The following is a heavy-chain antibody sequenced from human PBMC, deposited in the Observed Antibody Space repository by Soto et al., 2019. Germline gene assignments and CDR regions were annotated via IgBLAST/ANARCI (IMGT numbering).Heavy chain of an antibody. Sequence: GESLKISCKGSGYSFSNYWIGWVRQMPGKGLGWMGVIYPGDSDTTYSPSFQGQVTISADKSINTAYLQWSSLKASDTAMYYCARRMQMATIDFDYWGQGTLVTVSS. CDR2: IYPGDSDT. V-gene: IGHV5-51*01. CDR3: ARRMQMATIDFDY. CDR1: GYSFSNYW. D-gene: IGHD5-12*01. J-gene: IGHJ4*01.